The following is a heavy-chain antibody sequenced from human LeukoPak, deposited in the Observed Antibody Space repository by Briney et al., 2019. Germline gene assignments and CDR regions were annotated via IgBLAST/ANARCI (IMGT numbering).Heavy chain of an antibody. CDR2: ISSSGSTI. J-gene: IGHJ4*02. Sequence: GGSLRLSCATSGFTFSVYYMTWIRQAPGKGLEWVSYISSSGSTIYYADSVKGRFTISRDNAKKSLYPQMNSLRAEDTAVYYCAGDNYHGRSGYYGYWGQGILVTVSS. CDR3: AGDNYHGRSGYYGY. V-gene: IGHV3-11*01. CDR1: GFTFSVYY. D-gene: IGHD3-22*01.